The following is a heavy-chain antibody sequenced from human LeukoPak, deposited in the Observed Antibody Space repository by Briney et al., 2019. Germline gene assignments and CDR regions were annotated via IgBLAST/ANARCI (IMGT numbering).Heavy chain of an antibody. CDR1: GVSINSHC. J-gene: IGHJ4*01. CDR2: ICYDGST. V-gene: IGHV4-59*11. CDR3: AGGFYGDYMDY. D-gene: IGHD4-17*01. Sequence: ASETLSLTCTVSGVSINSHCCSWIRQPPGKGLEWIGYICYDGSTNVNPSLKSRVTISVDTSKNQFSLKLSSVTAADTAVYYCAGGFYGDYMDYWGPGTPVSVS.